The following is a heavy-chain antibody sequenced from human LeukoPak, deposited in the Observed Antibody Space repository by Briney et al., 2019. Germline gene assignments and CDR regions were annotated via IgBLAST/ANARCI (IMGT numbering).Heavy chain of an antibody. CDR1: GYTFTGYY. J-gene: IGHJ6*02. CDR3: ARVRPYSSSWYVLFNYYGMDV. Sequence: GASVKVSCKASGYTFTGYYMHWVRQAPGQGLEWMGWINPNSGGTNYAQKFQGRVTMTRDTSISTAYMELSRLRSDDTVVYYCARVRPYSSSWYVLFNYYGMDVWGQGTTVTVSS. V-gene: IGHV1-2*02. CDR2: INPNSGGT. D-gene: IGHD6-13*01.